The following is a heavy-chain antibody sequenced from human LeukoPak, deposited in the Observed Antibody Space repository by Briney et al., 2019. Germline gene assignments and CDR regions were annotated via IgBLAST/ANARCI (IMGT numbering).Heavy chain of an antibody. D-gene: IGHD1-7*01. CDR2: ITSSGTAT. Sequence: PGGSLRLSCAASGFTFSNYGMNWVRQAPGTGLEWISYITSSGTATHYTDSVTGRFTISRDNAKDSLYLQMNSLRAEDTAVYYCVRGNSEAASNWFDPWGQGTLVTVSS. CDR1: GFTFSNYG. CDR3: VRGNSEAASNWFDP. V-gene: IGHV3-48*03. J-gene: IGHJ5*02.